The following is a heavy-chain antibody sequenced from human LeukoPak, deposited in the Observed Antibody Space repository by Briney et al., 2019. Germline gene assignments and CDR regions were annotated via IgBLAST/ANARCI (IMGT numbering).Heavy chain of an antibody. CDR3: ARAPPYSSASWGYYGMDV. Sequence: PRGSLRLSCAASGFTFSSYDMHWVRQTTGKGLEWVSSIGIAGDTYYPGSVKGRFTISRENAKNSLYLQMNSLRAGDTAVYYCARAPPYSSASWGYYGMDVWGQGTTVTVSS. D-gene: IGHD6-19*01. CDR1: GFTFSSYD. CDR2: IGIAGDT. V-gene: IGHV3-13*01. J-gene: IGHJ6*02.